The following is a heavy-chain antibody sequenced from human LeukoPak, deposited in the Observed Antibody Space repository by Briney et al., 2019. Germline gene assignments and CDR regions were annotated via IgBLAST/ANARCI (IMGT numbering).Heavy chain of an antibody. V-gene: IGHV4-59*01. Sequence: PSETLSLTCTVSGGPINNYYWSWIRQPPGKGLEWIGYIYYTGTTKTNPSLKSRVSMSVDASGSQLSLRLSSVSAADTAVYYCARSDRSGHNLELWGQGTLVTVSS. D-gene: IGHD3-22*01. J-gene: IGHJ4*02. CDR3: ARSDRSGHNLEL. CDR2: IYYTGTT. CDR1: GGPINNYY.